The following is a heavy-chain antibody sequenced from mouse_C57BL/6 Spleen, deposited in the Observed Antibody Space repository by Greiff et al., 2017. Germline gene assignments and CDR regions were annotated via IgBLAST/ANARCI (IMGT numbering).Heavy chain of an antibody. Sequence: VQLQQPGAELVRPGSSVKLSCKASGYTFTSYWMDWVKQRPGQGLEWIGNIYPSDSETHYNQKFKDKATLTVDKSSSTAYMQLSSLTSEDSAVYYCARDDYDGRFAYWGQGTLVTVSA. D-gene: IGHD2-4*01. CDR2: IYPSDSET. J-gene: IGHJ3*01. V-gene: IGHV1-61*01. CDR3: ARDDYDGRFAY. CDR1: GYTFTSYW.